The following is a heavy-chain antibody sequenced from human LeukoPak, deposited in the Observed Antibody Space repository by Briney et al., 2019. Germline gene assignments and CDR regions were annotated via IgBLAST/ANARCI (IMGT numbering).Heavy chain of an antibody. CDR3: ARDYILPLETDNGDGFAI. J-gene: IGHJ3*02. Sequence: ASVKVSCKASGYSFMSYGISWVRQAPGKGFEWMGWVTPSHTTRVYAQEFQGRVTMTADTNTNTVSMELRSLRFDDTAVYFCARDYILPLETDNGDGFAIWGQGTVVTVSS. D-gene: IGHD3-3*02. CDR1: GYSFMSYG. CDR2: VTPSHTTR. V-gene: IGHV1-18*01.